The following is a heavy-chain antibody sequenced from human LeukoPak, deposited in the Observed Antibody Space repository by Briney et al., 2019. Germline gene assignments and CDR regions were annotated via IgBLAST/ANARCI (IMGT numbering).Heavy chain of an antibody. J-gene: IGHJ4*02. CDR1: GGSISSYY. V-gene: IGHV4-59*01. CDR3: ASLRDGYTRYDY. Sequence: SETLSLTCTVSGGSISSYYWSWIRQSPGKGLEWIGYIYYSGSTNYNPSLKSRVTISVDTSKNQFSLKLSSVTAADTAVYYCASLRDGYTRYDYWGQGTLVTVSS. D-gene: IGHD5-24*01. CDR2: IYYSGST.